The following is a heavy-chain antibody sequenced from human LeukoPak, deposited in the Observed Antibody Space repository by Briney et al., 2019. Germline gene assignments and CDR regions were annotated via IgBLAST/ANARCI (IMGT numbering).Heavy chain of an antibody. CDR3: ARKDSEENYYYGMDV. CDR2: IYYSGST. V-gene: IGHV4-59*01. D-gene: IGHD2-15*01. J-gene: IGHJ6*02. CDR1: GGSISSYY. Sequence: SETLSLTCTVSGGSISSYYWSWIRQPPGKGLEWIGYIYYSGSTNYNPSLKSRVTISVDTSKNQFSLKLSSVTAADTAVYYCARKDSEENYYYGMDVWGQGTTVTVSS.